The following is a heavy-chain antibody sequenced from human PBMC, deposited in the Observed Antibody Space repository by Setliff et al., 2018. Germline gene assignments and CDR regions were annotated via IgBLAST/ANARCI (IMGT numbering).Heavy chain of an antibody. J-gene: IGHJ4*02. CDR3: ARSPFPVDTVMVTTFDS. CDR2: IIPIFGTA. CDR1: GGTFSSYA. Sequence: SVKVSCKASGGTFSSYAISWVRQAPGQGLEWMGGIIPIFGTANYAQKFQGRVTITADESTSTAYMELSSLGSEDTAVYYCARSPFPVDTVMVTTFDSWGQGTLVTVSS. D-gene: IGHD5-18*01. V-gene: IGHV1-69*13.